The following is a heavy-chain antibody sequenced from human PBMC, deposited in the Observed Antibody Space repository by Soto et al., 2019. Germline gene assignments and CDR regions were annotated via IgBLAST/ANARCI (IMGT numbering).Heavy chain of an antibody. CDR3: ARTTEYYYYGMDV. CDR1: GGSISSYY. Sequence: KPSETLSPTCTDSGGSISSYYWIWIRQPPGKGLEWIGYIYYSGSTNYNPSLKSRVTISVDTSKNQFSLKLSSVTAADTAVYYCARTTEYYYYGMDVWGQGTTVTVSS. V-gene: IGHV4-59*01. CDR2: IYYSGST. D-gene: IGHD4-4*01. J-gene: IGHJ6*02.